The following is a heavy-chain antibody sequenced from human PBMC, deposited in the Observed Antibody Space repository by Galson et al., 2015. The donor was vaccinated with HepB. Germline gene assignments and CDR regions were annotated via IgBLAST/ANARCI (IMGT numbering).Heavy chain of an antibody. D-gene: IGHD3-9*01. CDR3: ARVYDILGNYYYMDV. V-gene: IGHV1-69*13. CDR1: GGTFSSYA. CDR2: IIPIFGTA. J-gene: IGHJ6*03. Sequence: SVKVSCKASGGTFSSYAISWVRQAPGQGLEWMGGIIPIFGTANYAQKFQGRVTITADESTSTAYMELSSLRSEDTAVYYCARVYDILGNYYYMDVWGKGTTVTVSS.